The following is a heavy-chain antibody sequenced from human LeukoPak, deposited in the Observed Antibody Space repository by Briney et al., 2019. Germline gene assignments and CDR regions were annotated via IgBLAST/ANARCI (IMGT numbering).Heavy chain of an antibody. J-gene: IGHJ3*02. CDR1: GYSITSGYY. CDR2: IYHSGST. V-gene: IGHV4-38-2*02. D-gene: IGHD3-22*01. CDR3: ARLCPTYYYASSGYYYGSRAFDI. Sequence: PSETLSLTCTVSGYSITSGYYCGWIRQPPGKGLEWIGSIYHSGSTYYNPSLKSRVTISVDTSKHQFSLKLSSVTAADTAVYYCARLCPTYYYASSGYYYGSRAFDIWGQGTMVTASS.